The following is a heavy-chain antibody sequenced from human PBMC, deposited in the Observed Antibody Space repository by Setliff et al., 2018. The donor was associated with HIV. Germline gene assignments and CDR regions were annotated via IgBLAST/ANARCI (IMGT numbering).Heavy chain of an antibody. Sequence: GASVKVSCKASGGTFSSYAISWVRQAAGQGLEWMGGIIPIFGTANYAQKFQGRITITAGDPTSTAYMELSSLRSEDTAVYYCASDDLYGSGSMGGFDYWGQGTLVTVSS. CDR3: ASDDLYGSGSMGGFDY. D-gene: IGHD3-10*01. V-gene: IGHV1-69*13. CDR2: IIPIFGTA. CDR1: GGTFSSYA. J-gene: IGHJ4*02.